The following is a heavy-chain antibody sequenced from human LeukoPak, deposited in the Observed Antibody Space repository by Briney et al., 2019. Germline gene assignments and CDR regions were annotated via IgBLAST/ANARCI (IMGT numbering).Heavy chain of an antibody. CDR3: ARVVVPAAQYYYYYGMDV. J-gene: IGHJ6*02. Sequence: GALSLSCAASGFTFSSYSMNWVRQAPGKGLEWVSYISSSSSTIYYADSVKGRFTSSRDNAKNTLYLQMNSLRAEDTAVYYCARVVVPAAQYYYYYGMDVWSQGTTVTVSS. D-gene: IGHD2-2*01. CDR1: GFTFSSYS. CDR2: ISSSSSTI. V-gene: IGHV3-48*04.